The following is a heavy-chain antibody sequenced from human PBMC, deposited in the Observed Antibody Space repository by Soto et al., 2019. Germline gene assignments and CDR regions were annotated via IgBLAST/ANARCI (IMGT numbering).Heavy chain of an antibody. J-gene: IGHJ6*02. CDR3: TRILLILVDYYYYYGMDF. Sequence: SLRLSCTDSGLTFGDYAMSWVRQAPGKXLEWVGFIRSKAYGGTTEYAASVKGRFTISRDDSKSISYLQMNSLKTEDTALYYCTRILLILVDYYYYYGMDFWGQGTTVTVSS. D-gene: IGHD2-8*01. CDR1: GLTFGDYA. CDR2: IRSKAYGGTT. V-gene: IGHV3-49*04.